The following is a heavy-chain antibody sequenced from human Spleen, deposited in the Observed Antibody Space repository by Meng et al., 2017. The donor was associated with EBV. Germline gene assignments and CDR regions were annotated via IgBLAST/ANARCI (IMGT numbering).Heavy chain of an antibody. CDR2: VIHSGNT. J-gene: IGHJ4*02. CDR3: ATGWGKANY. V-gene: IGHV4-34*12. Sequence: LLRWGSDIRRPWEALSLTGTVHGYPFRAYYGRWIRQPPGRGLEWIGDVIHSGNTSYSPSLKSRVTISVDTSKRQFSLKLRSMTAADTAVYYCATGWGKANYWGQGTLVTVSS. CDR1: GYPFRAYY. D-gene: IGHD3-16*01.